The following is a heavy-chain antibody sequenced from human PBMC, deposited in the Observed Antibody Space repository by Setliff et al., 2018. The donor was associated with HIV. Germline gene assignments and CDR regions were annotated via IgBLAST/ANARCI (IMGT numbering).Heavy chain of an antibody. Sequence: SVKVSCKASGGTFSSYAISWVRRAPGQGPEWMGAIIPIFGTTKYAQRFQGRVTITADASTSTAYMELSSLRSEDTAVYYCATNREQLTMTYYYYMDVWGKGTTVTVSS. V-gene: IGHV1-69*13. CDR1: GGTFSSYA. CDR3: ATNREQLTMTYYYYMDV. D-gene: IGHD6-13*01. J-gene: IGHJ6*03. CDR2: IIPIFGTT.